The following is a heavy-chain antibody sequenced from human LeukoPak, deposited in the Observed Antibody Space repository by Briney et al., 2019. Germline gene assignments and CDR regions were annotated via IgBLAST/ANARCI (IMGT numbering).Heavy chain of an antibody. CDR3: VRDSPHRRLDP. V-gene: IGHV3-30*02. CDR1: GFTFSTYG. CDR2: IRYDGSTK. Sequence: PGGSLRLSCAASGFTFSTYGMHWVRQAPGKGLEWVAFIRYDGSTKYYIDSVKGRFTISRDNSKNTLYLQMNSLRAEDTAVYYCVRDSPHRRLDPWGQGTLVTVSS. J-gene: IGHJ5*02.